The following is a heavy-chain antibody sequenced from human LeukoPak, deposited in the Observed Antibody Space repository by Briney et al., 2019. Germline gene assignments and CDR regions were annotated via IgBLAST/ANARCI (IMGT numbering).Heavy chain of an antibody. CDR1: GGSISSYY. Sequence: PSETLSLTCTVSGGSISSYYWSWIRQPPGKGLEWIGHIYSSGSTNYNPSLKSRVTISVDTSRNQFSLKLSSVTAADTAVYYCARDGFLKPGSGSYYHTRPDAFDIWGQGTMVTVSS. D-gene: IGHD3-10*01. CDR3: ARDGFLKPGSGSYYHTRPDAFDI. CDR2: IYSSGST. V-gene: IGHV4-59*12. J-gene: IGHJ3*02.